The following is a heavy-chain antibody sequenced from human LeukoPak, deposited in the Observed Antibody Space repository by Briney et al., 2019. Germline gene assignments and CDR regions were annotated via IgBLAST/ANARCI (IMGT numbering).Heavy chain of an antibody. CDR1: GGSFSGYY. V-gene: IGHV4-34*01. CDR3: ARPARYCSGGSCRSWFDP. Sequence: PETLSLTCAVYGGSFSGYYWSWIRQPPGKGLEWIGEINHSGSTNYNPSLKSRVTISVDTSKNQFSLKLSSVTAADTAVYYCARPARYCSGGSCRSWFDPWGQGTLVTVSS. CDR2: INHSGST. D-gene: IGHD2-15*01. J-gene: IGHJ5*02.